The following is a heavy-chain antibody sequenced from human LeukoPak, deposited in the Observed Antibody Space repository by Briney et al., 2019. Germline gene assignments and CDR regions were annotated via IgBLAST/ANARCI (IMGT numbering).Heavy chain of an antibody. CDR3: ARGGYSGYDITHFDY. CDR2: INPNSGGT. Sequence: ASVKVSCKASGYTFTGYYMHWVRQAPGQGLEWMGWINPNSGGTNYAQKFQGRVTMTRDTSISTAYMELSRLRSDDTAVYYCARGGYSGYDITHFDYWGQGTLVTVSS. V-gene: IGHV1-2*02. J-gene: IGHJ4*02. CDR1: GYTFTGYY. D-gene: IGHD5-12*01.